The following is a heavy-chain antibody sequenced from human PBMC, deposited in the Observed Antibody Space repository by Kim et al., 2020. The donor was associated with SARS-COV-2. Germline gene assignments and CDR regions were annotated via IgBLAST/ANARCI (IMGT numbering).Heavy chain of an antibody. CDR3: ARESDYYDSANWFDP. J-gene: IGHJ5*02. CDR1: GGSISSGGYY. CDR2: IYYSGST. D-gene: IGHD3-22*01. V-gene: IGHV4-31*03. Sequence: SETLSLTCTVSGGSISSGGYYWSWIRQHPGKGLEWIGYIYYSGSTYYNPSLKSRVTISVDTSKNQFSLKLSSVTAADTAVYYCARESDYYDSANWFDPWGQGTMVTVSS.